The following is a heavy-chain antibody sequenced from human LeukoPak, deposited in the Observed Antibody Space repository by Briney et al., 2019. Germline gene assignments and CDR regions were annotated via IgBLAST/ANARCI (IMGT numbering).Heavy chain of an antibody. J-gene: IGHJ4*02. V-gene: IGHV3-11*03. CDR1: GFTFSDDY. CDR2: ISNSGTYT. Sequence: GALRVSCAAPGFTFSDDYMSWICQALGEGLWWGSYISNSGTYTNYADSVRGRFTISRDNAKHSLYLQMNSLRAEDTAVYYCARSRGAGPGAYFDYWGQGTLVTVSS. D-gene: IGHD6-19*01. CDR3: ARSRGAGPGAYFDY.